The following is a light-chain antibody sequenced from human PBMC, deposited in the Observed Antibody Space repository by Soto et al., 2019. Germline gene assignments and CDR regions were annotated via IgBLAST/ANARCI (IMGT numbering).Light chain of an antibody. CDR3: QQADSFPLT. V-gene: IGKV1D-12*01. CDR2: AAS. J-gene: IGKJ4*01. CDR1: QYISTW. Sequence: DIQMTQSPSSVSASVGDRIIITCRASQYISTWLAWYQQKPGEAPKLLIFAASRLHGGVPSRFSGSGSGTDFTLTISNLQPEDFATYYCQQADSFPLTFGGGTKVEVK.